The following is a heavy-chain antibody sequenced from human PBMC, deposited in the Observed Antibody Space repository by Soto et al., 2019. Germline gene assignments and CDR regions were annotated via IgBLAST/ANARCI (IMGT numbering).Heavy chain of an antibody. V-gene: IGHV3-23*01. CDR1: GFTFSSYA. Sequence: GGSLRLSCAASGFTFSSYAMSWVRQAPGKGLEWVSAISGTDGNTYYADSVKGRFTISRDNSKNTLYLQMNSLSAEDTAVYYCAKVDSSLAARIYFDYWGQGTLVTVSS. CDR2: ISGTDGNT. J-gene: IGHJ4*02. CDR3: AKVDSSLAARIYFDY. D-gene: IGHD6-6*01.